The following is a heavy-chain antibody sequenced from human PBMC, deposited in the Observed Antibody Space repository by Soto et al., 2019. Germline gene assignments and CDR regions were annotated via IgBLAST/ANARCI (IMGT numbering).Heavy chain of an antibody. Sequence: EVQLVESGGGLVQPGGSLRLSCAASGFSFSRYSMNWVRQAPGKGLEWISYISSRSDVIYYADSLKGRFTVSRDNAKNSLYLQMNSLGDEDAAVYYCARPGQGVLFYYAMDVWGQGTTVTVSS. J-gene: IGHJ6*02. CDR3: ARPGQGVLFYYAMDV. V-gene: IGHV3-48*02. D-gene: IGHD3-10*01. CDR1: GFSFSRYS. CDR2: ISSRSDVI.